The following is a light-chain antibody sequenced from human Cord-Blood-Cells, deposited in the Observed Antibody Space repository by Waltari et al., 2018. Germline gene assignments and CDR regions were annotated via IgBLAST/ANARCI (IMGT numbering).Light chain of an antibody. Sequence: QPVLTQPPSASGTPGQRVTIPCSGSSSNSGSNYVYWYQQLPGTAPKLLIYRNNQRPSGVPDRFSGSKSGTSASLAISGLRSEDEADYYCAAWDDSLSGRVFGGGTKLTVL. CDR3: AAWDDSLSGRV. CDR1: SSNSGSNY. V-gene: IGLV1-47*01. J-gene: IGLJ3*02. CDR2: RNN.